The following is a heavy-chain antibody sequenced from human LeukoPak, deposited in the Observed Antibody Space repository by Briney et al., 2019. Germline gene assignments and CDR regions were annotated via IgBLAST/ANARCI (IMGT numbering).Heavy chain of an antibody. V-gene: IGHV3-7*01. D-gene: IGHD6-19*01. Sequence: EGSLRLSCAASGFTFSSYGMHWVRQAPGKGLEWVANIKEEGNERHYADSVSGRFTISRDNAKNSLFLQMNSLRAEDTAVYYCARDVSPRYSSGWADAHDIWGQGTMVTVSS. J-gene: IGHJ3*02. CDR1: GFTFSSYG. CDR3: ARDVSPRYSSGWADAHDI. CDR2: IKEEGNER.